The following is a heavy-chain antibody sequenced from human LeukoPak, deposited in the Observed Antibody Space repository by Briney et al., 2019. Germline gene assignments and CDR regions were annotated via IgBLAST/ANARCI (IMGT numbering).Heavy chain of an antibody. Sequence: PGGSLRLSCAASGFTFSSYGMHWVRQAPGKGLEWVAVISYDGSNKYYADSVKGRFTISRDNSKNTLYLQMNSLRVEDTGIYYCSRDPRSLDYWGQGALVTVSS. J-gene: IGHJ4*02. V-gene: IGHV3-30*03. CDR2: ISYDGSNK. CDR3: SRDPRSLDY. CDR1: GFTFSSYG.